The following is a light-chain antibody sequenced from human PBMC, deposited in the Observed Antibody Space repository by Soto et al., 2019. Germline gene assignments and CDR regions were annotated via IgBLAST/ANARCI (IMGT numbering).Light chain of an antibody. J-gene: IGKJ4*01. CDR1: QRISTN. CDR3: QQYNSRPLT. CDR2: GAS. V-gene: IGKV3-15*01. Sequence: EIVMTQSPATLSVSPGERATLSCRASQRISTNLAWYQQTPGQAPRLLIYGASTRAIGIPGRFSGSGSGTEFVLTISSLQSEDSAVYYCQQYNSRPLTVGGGTKVEIK.